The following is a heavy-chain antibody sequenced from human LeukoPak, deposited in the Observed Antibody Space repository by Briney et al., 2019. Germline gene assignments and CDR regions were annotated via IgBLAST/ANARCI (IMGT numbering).Heavy chain of an antibody. D-gene: IGHD5-18*01. CDR3: ARNLRKDGYSYYFDY. CDR2: IYYSGTT. J-gene: IGHJ4*02. CDR1: GGHLCYYY. Sequence: PSEPLSLHRSASGGHLCYYYGSYLRQPPGKGLEGIGYIYYSGTTNYNPSVNSRVTISVDTSKNQFSLKLSSVTAADTAVYYCARNLRKDGYSYYFDYWGQGTLVTVSS. V-gene: IGHV4-59*08.